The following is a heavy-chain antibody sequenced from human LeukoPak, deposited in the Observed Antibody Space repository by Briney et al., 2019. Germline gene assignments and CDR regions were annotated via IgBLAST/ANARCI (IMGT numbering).Heavy chain of an antibody. CDR2: IKTDGSST. J-gene: IGHJ4*02. D-gene: IGHD2-2*01. CDR3: AKGIRPTLGYCSSTSCSTIDY. Sequence: GGSLRLSCAASGFTFSSYWMHWVRQAPGKGLVWVSRIKTDGSSTNYADSVKGRFTISRDNAKNTLYLQMNSLRAEDTAVYYCAKGIRPTLGYCSSTSCSTIDYWGQGTLVTVSS. CDR1: GFTFSSYW. V-gene: IGHV3-74*01.